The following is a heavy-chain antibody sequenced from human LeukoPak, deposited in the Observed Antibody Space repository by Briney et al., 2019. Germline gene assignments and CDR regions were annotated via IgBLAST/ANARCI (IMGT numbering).Heavy chain of an antibody. J-gene: IGHJ2*01. CDR3: ARESLVLGRETIVVVPAANWYFDL. D-gene: IGHD2-2*01. CDR2: INPNSGGT. Sequence: ASVKVSCKASGYTFTGYYMHWVRQAPGQGREWMGWINPNSGGTNYAQKFQGGVTMTRDTSISTAYMELSRLRSDDTAVYYCARESLVLGRETIVVVPAANWYFDLWGRGTLVTVSS. V-gene: IGHV1-2*02. CDR1: GYTFTGYY.